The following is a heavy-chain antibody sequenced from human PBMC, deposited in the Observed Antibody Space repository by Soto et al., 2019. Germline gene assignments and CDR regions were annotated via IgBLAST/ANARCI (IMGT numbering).Heavy chain of an antibody. CDR1: GDTFTKYA. CDR2: IVPVFGRV. V-gene: IGHV1-69*06. Sequence: QVHLVQSGAEVRKPGSSVRVSCKASGDTFTKYAISWLRQAPGQGLEWMGGIVPVFGRVTYAQRFQDRVSIIADKSTATSYLELTSLTADDTAVYYCVGVASGSTWDYFDYWGHGTLVTVSS. CDR3: VGVASGSTWDYFDY. D-gene: IGHD3-10*01. J-gene: IGHJ4*01.